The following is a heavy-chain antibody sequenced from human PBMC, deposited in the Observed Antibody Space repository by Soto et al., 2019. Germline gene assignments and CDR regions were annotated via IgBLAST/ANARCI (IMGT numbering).Heavy chain of an antibody. CDR3: AKGHDIVVVPTVDY. Sequence: GVLRLSCAASGITFNNYVLSWVRQAPGKGLEWVSGISSTGGGTYYADPVKGRFTISRDNSKNTLYLQMNNLRAGDTALYYCAKGHDIVVVPTVDYWGQGTLVTVSS. CDR1: GITFNNYV. V-gene: IGHV3-23*01. J-gene: IGHJ4*02. CDR2: ISSTGGGT. D-gene: IGHD2-15*01.